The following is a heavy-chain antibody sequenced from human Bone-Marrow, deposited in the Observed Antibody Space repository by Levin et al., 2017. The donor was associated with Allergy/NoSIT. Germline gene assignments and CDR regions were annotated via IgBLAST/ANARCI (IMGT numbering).Heavy chain of an antibody. D-gene: IGHD6-13*01. CDR1: GFTFSAYW. V-gene: IGHV3-7*04. Sequence: GESPKISCAASGFTFSAYWMSWVRQAPGKGLEWVANIKQDGSEKYYVDSVKGRFTISRDNAKNSLYLQQNSLRADDTAVYYCARGLGRQQLVSPLGYWGQGTLVTVSS. CDR3: ARGLGRQQLVSPLGY. CDR2: IKQDGSEK. J-gene: IGHJ4*02.